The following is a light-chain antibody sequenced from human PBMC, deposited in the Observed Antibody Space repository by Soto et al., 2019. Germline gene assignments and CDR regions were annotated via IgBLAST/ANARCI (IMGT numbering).Light chain of an antibody. Sequence: EIVMTQSPAPLSVSPGERATLSCRASQSVSSNLAWYQQKHGQAPRLLIYGASTRATGIPARFSGSGSGTECNLTISSLQSEDVAVYYCQQYNNWPLTLGGGTKVDI. V-gene: IGKV3-15*01. CDR1: QSVSSN. CDR3: QQYNNWPLT. CDR2: GAS. J-gene: IGKJ4*01.